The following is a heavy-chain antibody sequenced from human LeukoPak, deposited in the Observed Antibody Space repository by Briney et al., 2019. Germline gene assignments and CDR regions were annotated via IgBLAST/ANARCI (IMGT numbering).Heavy chain of an antibody. V-gene: IGHV3-74*01. CDR1: GNYW. CDR2: INSDGSWT. D-gene: IGHD2/OR15-2a*01. J-gene: IGHJ4*02. CDR3: VSFYEAY. Sequence: GGSLRLSRAASGNYWMHWVRQAPGKGLVWVSHINSDGSWTSYADSVKGRFTISKDNAKNTVYLQMNNLRAEDTAVYYCVSFYEAYWGRGTLDTVSS.